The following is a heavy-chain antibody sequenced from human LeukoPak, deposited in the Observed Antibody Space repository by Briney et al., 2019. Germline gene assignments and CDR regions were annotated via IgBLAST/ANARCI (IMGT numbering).Heavy chain of an antibody. V-gene: IGHV3-21*01. D-gene: IGHD3-3*02. CDR2: ISSSSSYI. J-gene: IGHJ3*02. CDR3: ARVRTFSMNAFDI. Sequence: GGSLRLSCAASGFTFSSYSMNWVRQAPGKGLEWVSSISSSSSYIYYADSVKGRFTISRDNAKNSLYLQMNSLRAEDTAVYYCARVRTFSMNAFDIWGQGTMVTVSS. CDR1: GFTFSSYS.